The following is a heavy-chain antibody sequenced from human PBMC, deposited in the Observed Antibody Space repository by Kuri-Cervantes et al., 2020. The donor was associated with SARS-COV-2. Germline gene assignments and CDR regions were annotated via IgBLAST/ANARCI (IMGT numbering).Heavy chain of an antibody. D-gene: IGHD3-10*01. Sequence: SETLSLTCAVYGGSISSGDYYWSWIRQPPGKGLEWIGYIYYSGSTYYNPSLKSRVTITVDTSKNQFSLKLSSVTAADTAVYYRARSLRFVRFDYWGQGTLVTVSS. CDR2: IYYSGST. CDR1: GGSISSGDYY. J-gene: IGHJ4*02. V-gene: IGHV4-30-4*08. CDR3: ARSLRFVRFDY.